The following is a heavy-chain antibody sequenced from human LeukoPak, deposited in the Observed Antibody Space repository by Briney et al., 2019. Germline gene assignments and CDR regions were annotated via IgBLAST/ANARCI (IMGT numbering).Heavy chain of an antibody. CDR1: GGSISSSSYY. CDR2: IYYSGST. Sequence: SETLSLTCTVSGGSISSSSYYWGWIRQPPGKGLEWIGSIYYSGSTYYNPSLKSRVTISVDTSKNQFSLKLSSVTAADMAVYYCARWGYSHGYFDYWGQGTLVTVSS. V-gene: IGHV4-39*01. J-gene: IGHJ4*02. CDR3: ARWGYSHGYFDY. D-gene: IGHD1-26*01.